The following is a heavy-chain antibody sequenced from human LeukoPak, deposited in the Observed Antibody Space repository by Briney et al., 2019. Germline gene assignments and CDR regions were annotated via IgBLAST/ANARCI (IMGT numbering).Heavy chain of an antibody. CDR1: GYTFTDYY. Sequence: ASVKVSCKPSGYTFTDYYMHWVQQAPGKGLEWMGLVDPEDGETIYAEKFQGRVTITADTSTDTAYMELSSLRSEDTAVYYCATEIVGATTYYFGYWGQGTLVTVSS. CDR3: ATEIVGATTYYFGY. D-gene: IGHD1-26*01. CDR2: VDPEDGET. V-gene: IGHV1-69-2*01. J-gene: IGHJ4*02.